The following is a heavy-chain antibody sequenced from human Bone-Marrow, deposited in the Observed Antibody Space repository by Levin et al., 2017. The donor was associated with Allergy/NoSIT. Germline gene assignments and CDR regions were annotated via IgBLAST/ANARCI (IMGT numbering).Heavy chain of an antibody. V-gene: IGHV4-59*01. Sequence: SETLSLTCTVSGDSISSYFWSWIRQPPGKGLEWIGCFSNSGNSNYNPSLKSRVTISVDTSKNQFSLKLSSDTATDTAVYYCARDRVIEAGGTYYYDGMDVWGQGTTVIV. D-gene: IGHD6-13*01. J-gene: IGHJ6*02. CDR2: FSNSGNS. CDR1: GDSISSYF. CDR3: ARDRVIEAGGTYYYDGMDV.